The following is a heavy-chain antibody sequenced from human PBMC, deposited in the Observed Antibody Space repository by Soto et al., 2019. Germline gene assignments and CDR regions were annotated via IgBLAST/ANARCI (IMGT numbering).Heavy chain of an antibody. CDR2: IYWDDDK. J-gene: IGHJ5*02. D-gene: IGHD3-16*01. Sequence: ITLKESGPTLVKPTQTLTLTCTFSGFSLTTRGVGVGWIRQPPGKALECLALIYWDDDKRYSPSLQSRLSITKATSKNQVVLTMTNVDPVDTATYYCAHIPNYYQYDWFDPWGQGTLVSVSS. V-gene: IGHV2-5*02. CDR3: AHIPNYYQYDWFDP. CDR1: GFSLTTRGVG.